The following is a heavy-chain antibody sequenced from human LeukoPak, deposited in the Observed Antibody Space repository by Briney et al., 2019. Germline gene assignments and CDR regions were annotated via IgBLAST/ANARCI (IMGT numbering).Heavy chain of an antibody. CDR2: ISSSSSYI. D-gene: IGHD2-15*01. CDR1: GFTFSSYS. Sequence: PGGSLRLSCAASGFTFSSYSMNWVRQAPGKGLEWVSSISSSSSYIYYTDSVKGRFTISRDNAKNSLYLQMHSLRAEDTAVYYFVRDNPRCWGVVPANIDDNWGQGTLVTVSS. CDR3: VRDNPRCWGVVPANIDDN. V-gene: IGHV3-21*01. J-gene: IGHJ4*02.